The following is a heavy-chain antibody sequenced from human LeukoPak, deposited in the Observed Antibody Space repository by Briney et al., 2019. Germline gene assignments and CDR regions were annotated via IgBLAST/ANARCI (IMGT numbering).Heavy chain of an antibody. CDR2: ISWNGGSI. J-gene: IGHJ4*02. CDR1: GFTFDDYA. Sequence: GGSLRLSCAASGFTFDDYAMHWVRQAPGKGLEWVSGISWNGGSIGYADSVKGRFTISRDNAKNSLYLQMNSLRAEDTALYYCAKDRTSGSSGWYATYYFDYWGQGTLVTVSS. CDR3: AKDRTSGSSGWYATYYFDY. V-gene: IGHV3-9*01. D-gene: IGHD6-19*01.